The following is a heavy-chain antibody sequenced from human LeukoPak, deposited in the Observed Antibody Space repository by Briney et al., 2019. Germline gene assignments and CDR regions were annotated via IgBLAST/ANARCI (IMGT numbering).Heavy chain of an antibody. Sequence: SETLSLTCIVSDGSISSGSYYWGWIRQPPGKGLEWTGNIHYSGITYYNPSLKGRVTISVDTSKNQFSLKLTSVTAADTAFYYCARQPHAFDNWFDSWGQGTLVTVSS. CDR1: DGSISSGSYY. CDR2: IHYSGIT. J-gene: IGHJ5*01. CDR3: ARQPHAFDNWFDS. D-gene: IGHD3-10*01. V-gene: IGHV4-39*01.